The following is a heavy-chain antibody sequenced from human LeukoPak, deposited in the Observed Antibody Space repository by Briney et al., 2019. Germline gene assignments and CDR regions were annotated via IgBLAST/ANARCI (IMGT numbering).Heavy chain of an antibody. D-gene: IGHD3-10*01. CDR3: ASNYGSGSWALYYFDY. Sequence: GASVKVSCKASGYTFTGYYMHWVRQAPGQGLEWMGWINPNSGGTNYAQKFQGRVTMTRDTSISTAYMELSRLRSDDTAVYYCASNYGSGSWALYYFDYWGQGTLVTVSS. V-gene: IGHV1-2*02. CDR2: INPNSGGT. CDR1: GYTFTGYY. J-gene: IGHJ4*02.